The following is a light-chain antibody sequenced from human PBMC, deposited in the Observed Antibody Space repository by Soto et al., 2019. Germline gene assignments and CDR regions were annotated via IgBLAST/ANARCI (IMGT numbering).Light chain of an antibody. CDR1: QSISSNY. CDR2: GTS. Sequence: EIVLTQSPGTLSLSPGERATLSCRASQSISSNYLAWYRQTPGQAPRLLIYGTSSRATGVPDRFSASGSGTDFTLTISRLEPEDFAMYYCQQYGSSPGTFGLGTKLEIK. V-gene: IGKV3-20*01. J-gene: IGKJ2*01. CDR3: QQYGSSPGT.